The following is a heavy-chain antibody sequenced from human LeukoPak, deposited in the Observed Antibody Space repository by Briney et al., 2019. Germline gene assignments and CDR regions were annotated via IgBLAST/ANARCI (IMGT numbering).Heavy chain of an antibody. V-gene: IGHV3-23*01. CDR2: ISGSGGST. Sequence: GGSLRLSCEASGFTFGTYAMTWVRQAPGKGLEWVSAISGSGGSTYYADSVKGRFTISRDNSKNTLYLQMNSLRAEDTAVYYCAKDSYVHSSGWYGGDYWGQGTLVTISS. J-gene: IGHJ4*02. CDR3: AKDSYVHSSGWYGGDY. D-gene: IGHD6-19*01. CDR1: GFTFGTYA.